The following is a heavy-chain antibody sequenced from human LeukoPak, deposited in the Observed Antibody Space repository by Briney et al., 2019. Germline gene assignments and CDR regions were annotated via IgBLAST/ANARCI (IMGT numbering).Heavy chain of an antibody. D-gene: IGHD6-13*01. Sequence: GGSLRLSCAASGFTFSNAWMSWVRQAPGKGLEWVGRIKSKTDGGTTDYAAPVKGRFTISRDDSKNTLYLLMNSLKTEDTAVYYCTTFGYSSSWDYFDYWGQGTLVTVSS. J-gene: IGHJ4*02. CDR2: IKSKTDGGTT. CDR3: TTFGYSSSWDYFDY. V-gene: IGHV3-15*01. CDR1: GFTFSNAW.